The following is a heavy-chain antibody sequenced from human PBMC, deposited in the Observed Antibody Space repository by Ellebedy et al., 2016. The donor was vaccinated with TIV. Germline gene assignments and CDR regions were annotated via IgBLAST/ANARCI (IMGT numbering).Heavy chain of an antibody. Sequence: MPSETLSLTCTVSGGSISSSSYYWGWIRQPPGKGLEWIGSIYYSGSTYYNPSLKSRVTISVDTSKNQFTLKLSSVTAADTAVYYCARHVTTVTSVNWFDPWGQGTLVTVSS. D-gene: IGHD4-17*01. V-gene: IGHV4-39*01. CDR1: GGSISSSSYY. J-gene: IGHJ5*02. CDR3: ARHVTTVTSVNWFDP. CDR2: IYYSGST.